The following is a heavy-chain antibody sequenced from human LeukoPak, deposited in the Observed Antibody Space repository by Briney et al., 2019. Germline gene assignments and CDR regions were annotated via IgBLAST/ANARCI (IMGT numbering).Heavy chain of an antibody. D-gene: IGHD3-3*01. V-gene: IGHV3-23*01. CDR2: ISGSGGST. CDR3: AKGWAQIWSGYLNLDY. CDR1: GFTFSSYA. J-gene: IGHJ4*02. Sequence: QPGGSLRLSCAASGFTFSSYAMSWVRQAPGKGLEWVSAISGSGGSTYYADSVKGRFTISRDNSKNTLYLQMNSLRAEDTAVYYCAKGWAQIWSGYLNLDYWGQGTLVTVPS.